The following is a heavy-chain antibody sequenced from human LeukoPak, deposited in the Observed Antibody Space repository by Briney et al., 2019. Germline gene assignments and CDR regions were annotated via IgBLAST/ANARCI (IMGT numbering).Heavy chain of an antibody. CDR3: ARLKNWGSSDY. D-gene: IGHD7-27*01. J-gene: IGHJ4*02. CDR2: IYGGAGGGST. CDR1: GFSVSDNY. Sequence: PGGSLRLSCAASGFSVSDNYMSWVRQAPGKGLEWVSVIYGGAGGGSTYYADSVKGRFTISRDKSRNTLYLQMNSLRVEDTAVYYCARLKNWGSSDYWGQGTLVTVSS. V-gene: IGHV3-53*01.